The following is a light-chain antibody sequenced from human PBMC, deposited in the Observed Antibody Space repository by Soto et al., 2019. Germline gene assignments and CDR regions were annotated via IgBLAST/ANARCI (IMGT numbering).Light chain of an antibody. CDR2: GAS. V-gene: IGKV3-15*01. J-gene: IGKJ1*01. CDR3: QHYNNWPPWT. CDR1: QSVTIN. Sequence: EIVMTQSPATLSVSPGERATLSCRASQSVTINLAWYQQKPGQAPRLLIYGASTRATGIPVRFSGSGSGTEFTLTISSLQSEDFAVYYCQHYNNWPPWTFGQGTKVEIK.